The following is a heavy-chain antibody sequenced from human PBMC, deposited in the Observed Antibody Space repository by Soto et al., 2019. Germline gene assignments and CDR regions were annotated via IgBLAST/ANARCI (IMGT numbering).Heavy chain of an antibody. D-gene: IGHD4-17*01. CDR3: ARDTGTDYGDNYIPFEY. Sequence: GSLRLSCAASGFTFSSFAVHWVRQAPCKGLEWVALVSYDGTNNYYADSVKGRFTISRDNSKNTVYLQMSSLRAEDTAIYYCARDTGTDYGDNYIPFEYWGQGTLVTVSS. CDR2: VSYDGTNN. J-gene: IGHJ4*02. V-gene: IGHV3-30-3*01. CDR1: GFTFSSFA.